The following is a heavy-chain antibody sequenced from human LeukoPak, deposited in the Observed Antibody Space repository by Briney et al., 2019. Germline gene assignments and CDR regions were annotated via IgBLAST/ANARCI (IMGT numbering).Heavy chain of an antibody. CDR3: ARTGGSSSGRYFDY. CDR2: IRRKVYGGTT. CDR1: GFTFGDYA. J-gene: IGHJ4*02. Sequence: GRSLRLSCTVSGFTFGDYAMSWVRQAPGKGLEWVGSIRRKVYGGTTEYAASVQGTFTISRDDSKSIAYLQMNGLKTEDTAVYYCARTGGSSSGRYFDYWGQGTLVTVSS. V-gene: IGHV3-49*04. D-gene: IGHD6-6*01.